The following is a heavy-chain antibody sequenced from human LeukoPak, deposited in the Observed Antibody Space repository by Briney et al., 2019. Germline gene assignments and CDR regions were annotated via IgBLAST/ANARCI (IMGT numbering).Heavy chain of an antibody. Sequence: GRSLRLSCAASGFTFSSYGMHWVRQAPGKGLEWVAVISYDGSNKYYADSVKGRFTISRDNSKNTLYLQMNSLRAEDTAVYYCARDATTVVTQYYFDYWGQGTLVTVSS. D-gene: IGHD4-23*01. J-gene: IGHJ4*02. V-gene: IGHV3-30*03. CDR1: GFTFSSYG. CDR2: ISYDGSNK. CDR3: ARDATTVVTQYYFDY.